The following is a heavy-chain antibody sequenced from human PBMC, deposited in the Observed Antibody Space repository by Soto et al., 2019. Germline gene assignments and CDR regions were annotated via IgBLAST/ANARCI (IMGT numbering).Heavy chain of an antibody. V-gene: IGHV3-21*01. CDR2: ISSSSSYI. CDR1: GFTFSSYS. J-gene: IGHJ4*02. Sequence: EVQLVESGGGLVKPGGSLRLSCAASGFTFSSYSMNWVRQAPGKGLEWVSSISSSSSYIYYAVSVKGRFTISRDNAKNSLYLQMNSLRAEDTAVYYCARAVAGAETNWGQGTLVTVSS. CDR3: ARAVAGAETN.